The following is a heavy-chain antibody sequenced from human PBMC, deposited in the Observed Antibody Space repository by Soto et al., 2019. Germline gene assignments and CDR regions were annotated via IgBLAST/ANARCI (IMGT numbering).Heavy chain of an antibody. Sequence: QVQLVQSGAEVKKPGSSVKVSCKASGGTFSSYAISWVRQAPGQGLEWMGGIIPIFGTANYAQKFQGRVTITADESTSTAYMELSSLRSEDTAVYYCARTPYRSSTSCSSPMDVWGQGTTVTVSS. V-gene: IGHV1-69*01. CDR3: ARTPYRSSTSCSSPMDV. J-gene: IGHJ6*02. CDR2: IIPIFGTA. CDR1: GGTFSSYA. D-gene: IGHD2-2*01.